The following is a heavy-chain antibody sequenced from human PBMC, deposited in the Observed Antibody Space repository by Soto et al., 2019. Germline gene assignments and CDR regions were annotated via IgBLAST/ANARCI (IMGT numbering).Heavy chain of an antibody. CDR3: AKKGLRGDYYYYMDV. Sequence: GGSLRLSCAASGFTFKNYDMSWVRQAPGKGLEWVSGISDSGGSTYSADSVKGRFTVSRDNSKNTLYLQMNSLRAEDTAVYYCAKKGLRGDYYYYMDVWGKGTTVTVS. V-gene: IGHV3-23*01. J-gene: IGHJ6*03. CDR1: GFTFKNYD. CDR2: ISDSGGST. D-gene: IGHD5-12*01.